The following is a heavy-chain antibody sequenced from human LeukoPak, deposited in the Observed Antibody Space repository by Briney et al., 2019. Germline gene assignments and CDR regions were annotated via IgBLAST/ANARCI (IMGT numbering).Heavy chain of an antibody. V-gene: IGHV4-4*07. CDR2: IYTSGST. J-gene: IGHJ4*02. CDR1: GGSISSYY. CDR3: ARLQWELLRGGVDFDY. D-gene: IGHD1-26*01. Sequence: SETLSLTCTVSGGSISSYYWSWIRQPAGKGLEWIGRIYTSGSTNYNPSLKSRVTMSVDTSKNQFSLRLSSVTAADTAVYYCARLQWELLRGGVDFDYWGQGTLVTVSS.